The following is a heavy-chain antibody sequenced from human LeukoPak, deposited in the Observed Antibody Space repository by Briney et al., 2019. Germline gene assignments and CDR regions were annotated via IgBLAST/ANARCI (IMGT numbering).Heavy chain of an antibody. V-gene: IGHV4-59*11. CDR3: ASDSISMNAFDA. CDR1: GGSFTTHY. CDR2: ISYIGST. D-gene: IGHD3-22*01. J-gene: IGHJ3*01. Sequence: PSETLSLTCTVSGGSFTTHYWSWIRQPPGKGLEWIGYISYIGSTNYNPSLKSRVTISINTSKNQVSLMLTSVTAADTAVYYCASDSISMNAFDAWGQGIMVTVSS.